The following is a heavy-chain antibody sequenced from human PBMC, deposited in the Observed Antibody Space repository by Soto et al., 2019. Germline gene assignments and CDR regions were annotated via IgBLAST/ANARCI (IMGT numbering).Heavy chain of an antibody. Sequence: QVQLQESGPGLVKPSQTLSLTCTVSGGSISSGGYYWSWIRQHPGKGLEWIGYIYYSGSTYYNPSLKSRVTIAVDTSKNQFSLKLSSVTAADTAVYYCALSPITIFGVVTENWFDPWGQGTLVTVSS. CDR1: GGSISSGGYY. CDR3: ALSPITIFGVVTENWFDP. J-gene: IGHJ5*02. D-gene: IGHD3-3*01. CDR2: IYYSGST. V-gene: IGHV4-31*03.